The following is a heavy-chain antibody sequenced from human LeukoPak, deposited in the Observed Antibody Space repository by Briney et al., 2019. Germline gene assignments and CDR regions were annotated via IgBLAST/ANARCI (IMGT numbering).Heavy chain of an antibody. Sequence: GGSLRLSCAASGFTFSSYWMHWVRQAPGKGLVWVSRIYSDGSGISYADSVKGRFTISRDNSKNTLYLQMNSLRAEDTAVYYCAVQIAAAGTFWYYGMDVWGQGTTVTVSS. CDR1: GFTFSSYW. D-gene: IGHD6-13*01. V-gene: IGHV3-74*01. CDR3: AVQIAAAGTFWYYGMDV. J-gene: IGHJ6*02. CDR2: IYSDGSGI.